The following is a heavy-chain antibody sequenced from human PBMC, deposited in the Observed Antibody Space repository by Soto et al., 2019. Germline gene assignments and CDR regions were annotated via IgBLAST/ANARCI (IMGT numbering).Heavy chain of an antibody. CDR2: IGTAVDT. Sequence: GGSLRRSCAASGFNFISYDIHWVRQSTGKGLEWVSGIGTAVDTYYPGAVEGRFIMSRENAENSVYLEMNSLRPGDTAVYYCARGVLGPGDYYYGMDVWGQGTTVTVSS. CDR3: ARGVLGPGDYYYGMDV. D-gene: IGHD2-8*02. CDR1: GFNFISYD. V-gene: IGHV3-13*01. J-gene: IGHJ6*02.